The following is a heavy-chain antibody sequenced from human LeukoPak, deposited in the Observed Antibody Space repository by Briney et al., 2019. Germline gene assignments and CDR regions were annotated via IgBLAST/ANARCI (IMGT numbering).Heavy chain of an antibody. Sequence: GESLKISCKGSGYSFTNYWIGWARQMPGKGLEWMGTIYPGDSDTSYSPSFQGQVTISADKSISTAYLQWSSLKASDTAMYYCARHRYCSSTACYDMGGYWGQGTLVTVSS. V-gene: IGHV5-51*01. CDR3: ARHRYCSSTACYDMGGY. CDR1: GYSFTNYW. J-gene: IGHJ4*02. CDR2: IYPGDSDT. D-gene: IGHD2-2*01.